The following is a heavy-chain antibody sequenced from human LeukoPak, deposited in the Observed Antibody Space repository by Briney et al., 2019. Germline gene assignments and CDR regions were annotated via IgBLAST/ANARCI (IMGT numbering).Heavy chain of an antibody. CDR1: GGSISSSSYY. J-gene: IGHJ4*02. Sequence: PSETLSHTYTVSGGSISSSSYYWGWIRQPPGKGLEWIGSIYYSGSTYYNPSLKSRVTISVDTSKNQFSLKLSSVTAADTAVYYCARAIAAAGRGFDYWGQGTLVTVSS. V-gene: IGHV4-39*01. CDR2: IYYSGST. D-gene: IGHD6-13*01. CDR3: ARAIAAAGRGFDY.